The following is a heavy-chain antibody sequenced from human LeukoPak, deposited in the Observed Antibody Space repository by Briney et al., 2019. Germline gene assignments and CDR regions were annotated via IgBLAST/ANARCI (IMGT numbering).Heavy chain of an antibody. J-gene: IGHJ1*01. D-gene: IGHD3-22*01. Sequence: PGGSLRLSCAASGFTSSSYAMSWVRQAPGKGLEWVSAISGSGGGTYYADSVKGRFTFSRDNSKNTLYLQMNSLRAEDTAVYYCARAAYYDSSGYPKYFQHWGQGTLVTVSS. CDR2: ISGSGGGT. CDR3: ARAAYYDSSGYPKYFQH. CDR1: GFTSSSYA. V-gene: IGHV3-23*01.